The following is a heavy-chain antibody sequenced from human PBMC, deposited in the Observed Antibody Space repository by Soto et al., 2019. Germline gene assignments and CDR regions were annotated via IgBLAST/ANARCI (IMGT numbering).Heavy chain of an antibody. V-gene: IGHV3-30*18. Sequence: GGSLRLSCAASGFTFSSHGMHWVRQAPGKGLEWVAVISYDGSNKYYADSVKGRFTISRDNSKNTLYLQMNSLRAEDTAVYYCAKDHAGDSGYDSTPWWWFDPWGQGTLVTVSS. D-gene: IGHD5-12*01. CDR3: AKDHAGDSGYDSTPWWWFDP. J-gene: IGHJ5*02. CDR1: GFTFSSHG. CDR2: ISYDGSNK.